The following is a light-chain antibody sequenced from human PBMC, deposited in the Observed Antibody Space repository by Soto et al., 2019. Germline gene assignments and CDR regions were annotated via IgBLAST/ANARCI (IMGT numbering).Light chain of an antibody. Sequence: EIALTQSPGTLSLSPGERATLSCRASQGVGNKYLAWYQQRPGQAPSLLIYAASSRATGVPDRFSGSGSGTDVTLTISRLEPEDFAVYYCQQYINAHGTTFGQGTRLEIK. CDR2: AAS. J-gene: IGKJ5*01. V-gene: IGKV3-20*01. CDR3: QQYINAHGTT. CDR1: QGVGNKY.